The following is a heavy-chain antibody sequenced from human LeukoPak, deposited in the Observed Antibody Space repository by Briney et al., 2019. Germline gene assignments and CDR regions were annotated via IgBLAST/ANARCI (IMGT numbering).Heavy chain of an antibody. V-gene: IGHV1-46*01. CDR3: ARRVTTVGFDY. D-gene: IGHD1-26*01. CDR2: INPSGGST. J-gene: IGHJ4*02. Sequence: APVKVSCKASGYTFTSYYMHWVRQAPGQGLEWMGIINPSGGSTSYAQKFQGRVTMTRDTSTSTVYMELSSLRSEDTAVYYCARRVTTVGFDYWGQGTLVTVSS. CDR1: GYTFTSYY.